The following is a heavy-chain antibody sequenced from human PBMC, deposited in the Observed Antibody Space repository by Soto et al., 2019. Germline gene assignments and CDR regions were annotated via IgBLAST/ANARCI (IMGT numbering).Heavy chain of an antibody. D-gene: IGHD3-10*01. Sequence: QLLQSGGGLVQPGGSVTLSCAASGFSLRSYAVAWVRQSPGKGLEWVSVISGTAESIYYADSVRGRFTITRDISRGAVFLQMNFLPAADTALYYCAKLPIIRGNALDLWGQGTMVTVSS. CDR1: GFSLRSYA. CDR3: AKLPIIRGNALDL. J-gene: IGHJ3*01. V-gene: IGHV3-23*01. CDR2: ISGTAESI.